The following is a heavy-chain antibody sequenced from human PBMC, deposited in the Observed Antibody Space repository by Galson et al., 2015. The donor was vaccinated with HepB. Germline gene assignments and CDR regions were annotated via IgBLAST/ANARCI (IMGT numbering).Heavy chain of an antibody. Sequence: SLRLSCAASGFTVSSNYMSWVRQAPGKGLEWVSVIYSGGSTYYADSVKGRFTISRDNSKNTLYLQMNSLRAEDTAVYYCASDGDIVATISDYWGQGTLVTVSS. J-gene: IGHJ4*02. CDR3: ASDGDIVATISDY. V-gene: IGHV3-66*01. CDR2: IYSGGST. D-gene: IGHD5-12*01. CDR1: GFTVSSNY.